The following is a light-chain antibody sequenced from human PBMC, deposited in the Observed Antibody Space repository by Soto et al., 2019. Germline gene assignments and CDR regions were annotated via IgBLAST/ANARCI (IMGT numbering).Light chain of an antibody. V-gene: IGKV1-5*01. CDR3: QQYKNYPLT. Sequence: DIQMTQSPSSLSASVGDRVTITCRASQSISWWLAWYQQKPGKAPKLLIYDASSLGSGVPSRFSGSGSGTEFTLTISNLQPDDFASYYCQQYKNYPLTFGQGTKVEIK. CDR2: DAS. CDR1: QSISWW. J-gene: IGKJ1*01.